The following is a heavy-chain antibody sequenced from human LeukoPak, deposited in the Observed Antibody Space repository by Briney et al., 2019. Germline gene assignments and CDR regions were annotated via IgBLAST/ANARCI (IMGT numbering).Heavy chain of an antibody. CDR3: ARASGSYRIYYFDY. CDR2: IYYSEST. V-gene: IGHV4-30-4*01. CDR1: GGSISSGDYY. Sequence: PSQTLSLTCTVSGGSISSGDYYWSWIRQPPGKGLEWIGYIYYSESTYYNPSLKSRATISVDTSKNQFSLKLSSVTAADTAVYYCARASGSYRIYYFDYWGQGTLVTVSS. D-gene: IGHD3-10*01. J-gene: IGHJ4*02.